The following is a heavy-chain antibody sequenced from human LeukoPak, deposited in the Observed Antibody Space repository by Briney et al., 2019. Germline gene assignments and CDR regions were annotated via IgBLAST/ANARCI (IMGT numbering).Heavy chain of an antibody. CDR3: ARDLRRGSSSWYASGGDY. Sequence: ASVKVSCKAFGYTFTSNYMHWVRQAPGQGPEWMGVISPSGGSTTYAQKFQGRVTMTRDTSISTAYMELRSLRSDDTAVYYCARDLRRGSSSWYASGGDYWGQGTLVTVSS. V-gene: IGHV1-46*01. J-gene: IGHJ4*02. D-gene: IGHD6-13*01. CDR1: GYTFTSNY. CDR2: ISPSGGST.